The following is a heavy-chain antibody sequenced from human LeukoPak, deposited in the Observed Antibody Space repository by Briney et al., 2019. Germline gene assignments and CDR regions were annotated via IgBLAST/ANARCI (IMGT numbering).Heavy chain of an antibody. D-gene: IGHD2-2*02. J-gene: IGHJ4*02. Sequence: GGSLRLSCAASGFTFSSYAMSWVRQAPGRGLEWVSAISGSGGSTFYTDSVKGRFTISRDNSKNTLYLQMNSLRADDTAVYYCAKSGPYCSSTSCYTPDYWGQGTLVTVSS. CDR3: AKSGPYCSSTSCYTPDY. CDR1: GFTFSSYA. CDR2: ISGSGGST. V-gene: IGHV3-23*01.